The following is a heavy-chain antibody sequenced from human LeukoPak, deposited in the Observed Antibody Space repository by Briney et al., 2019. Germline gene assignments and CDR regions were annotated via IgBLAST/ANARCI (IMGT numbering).Heavy chain of an antibody. CDR2: INHSGST. CDR1: AGSFSGYY. CDR3: ARGLRPTGPAYRDV. J-gene: IGHJ6*04. Sequence: SGTLSLTCAVYAGSFSGYYCSWIRQPPGKGLEWIGEINHSGSTNYNPSLKSRVTISVDTSKNQFSLKLSSVTAADTAVYYSARGLRPTGPAYRDVWGKGTTVTVSS. V-gene: IGHV4-34*01. D-gene: IGHD4-17*01.